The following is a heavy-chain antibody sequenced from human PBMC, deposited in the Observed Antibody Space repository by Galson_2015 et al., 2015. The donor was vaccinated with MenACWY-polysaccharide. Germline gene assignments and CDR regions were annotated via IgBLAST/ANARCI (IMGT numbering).Heavy chain of an antibody. D-gene: IGHD3-10*01. CDR3: AKANYNSGTFLYGMDV. CDR2: ISGSGGGT. V-gene: IGHV3-23*01. Sequence: SLRLSCAASGFTLSSYTMSWVRQGPRKGLEWVSTISGSGGGTYYVDSVKGRFGVSRDKSKNTGYLQMNTLRAEDTAVYYCAKANYNSGTFLYGMDVWGLGTTVTVSS. CDR1: GFTLSSYT. J-gene: IGHJ6*02.